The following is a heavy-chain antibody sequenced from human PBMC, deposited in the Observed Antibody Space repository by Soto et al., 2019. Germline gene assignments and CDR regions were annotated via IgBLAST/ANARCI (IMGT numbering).Heavy chain of an antibody. CDR3: ARDRYSSGWYDLDY. Sequence: QVQLVESGGGVVQPGRSLRLSCAASGFTFSSYGMNWVRQAPGKGLEWVAVIWYDGSNKYYADSVKGRFTISRDNSKNTLYLQMNSLRVEDTAVYYCARDRYSSGWYDLDYWGQGTLVTVSS. D-gene: IGHD6-19*01. CDR2: IWYDGSNK. V-gene: IGHV3-33*01. J-gene: IGHJ4*02. CDR1: GFTFSSYG.